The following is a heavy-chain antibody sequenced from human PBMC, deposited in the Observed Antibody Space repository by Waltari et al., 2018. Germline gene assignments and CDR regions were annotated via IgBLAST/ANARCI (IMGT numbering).Heavy chain of an antibody. CDR1: GYSISSGYY. Sequence: QVQLQESGPGLVKPSETLSLTCTVSGYSISSGYYWGWIRQPPGKGLEWIGGIYHGGGTSYNPSLKSRVTISVDTSKNQFSLKLSSVTAADTAVYYCARDRPDAGSFDYWGQGTLVTVSS. D-gene: IGHD6-13*01. CDR3: ARDRPDAGSFDY. V-gene: IGHV4-38-2*02. CDR2: IYHGGGT. J-gene: IGHJ4*02.